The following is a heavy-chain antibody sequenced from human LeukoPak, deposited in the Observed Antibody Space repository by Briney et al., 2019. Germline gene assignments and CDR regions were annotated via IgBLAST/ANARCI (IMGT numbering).Heavy chain of an antibody. D-gene: IGHD2-15*01. V-gene: IGHV1-69*05. J-gene: IGHJ4*02. CDR1: GGTFSSYA. Sequence: SVKVSCKASGGTFSSYAISWVRQAPGQGLEWMGGIIPIFGTANYAQKLQGRVTMTTDTSTSTAYMELRSLRSDDTAVYYCASHRGYCSGGSCGELGYWGQGTLVTVSS. CDR3: ASHRGYCSGGSCGELGY. CDR2: IIPIFGTA.